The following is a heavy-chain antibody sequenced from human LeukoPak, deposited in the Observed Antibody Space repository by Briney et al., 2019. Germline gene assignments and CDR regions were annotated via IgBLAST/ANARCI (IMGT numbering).Heavy chain of an antibody. CDR1: GFTDSSNY. CDR3: ARARAIYDSSGYYQEDAFDI. V-gene: IGHV3-53*04. CDR2: IYSGGST. J-gene: IGHJ3*02. Sequence: GGSLRLSCAASGFTDSSNYMSWVRQAPGKGLEWVSVIYSGGSTYYADSVKGRFTISRHNSKNTLYLQMNSLRAEDTAVYYCARARAIYDSSGYYQEDAFDIWGQGTMVTVSS. D-gene: IGHD3-22*01.